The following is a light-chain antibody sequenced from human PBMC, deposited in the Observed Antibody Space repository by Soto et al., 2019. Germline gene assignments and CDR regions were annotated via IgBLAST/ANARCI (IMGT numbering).Light chain of an antibody. CDR2: GAS. V-gene: IGKV3-15*01. CDR3: QQYSNWPRT. CDR1: QSISNN. Sequence: EIVMTQSPATLSMSPGERDTLSCRAGQSISNNLAWYQQKPGQAPRLLIYGASTRATGIPARFTGSGSGTEFTLTISSLRSEDFAVYYCQQYSNWPRTFGQGTKV. J-gene: IGKJ1*01.